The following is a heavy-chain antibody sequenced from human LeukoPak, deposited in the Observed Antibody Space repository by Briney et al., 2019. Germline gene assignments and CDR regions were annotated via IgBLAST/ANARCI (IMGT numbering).Heavy chain of an antibody. J-gene: IGHJ6*03. CDR1: GFTFDDYD. CDR2: ISWDGGST. D-gene: IGHD1-26*01. Sequence: GGSLRLSCAASGFTFDDYDMHWVRHAPGKGLEWVSLISWDGGSTYYADSVKGRFTISRDNSKTSLYLQMNSLRAEDTALYYCAKDGWASFYYMDVWGKGTTVTVSS. CDR3: AKDGWASFYYMDV. V-gene: IGHV3-43D*03.